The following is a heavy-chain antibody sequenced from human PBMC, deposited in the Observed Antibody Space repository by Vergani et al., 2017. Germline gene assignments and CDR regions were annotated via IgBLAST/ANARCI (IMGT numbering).Heavy chain of an antibody. D-gene: IGHD6-19*01. CDR2: ISYDGSNK. CDR1: GFTFSRYA. CDR3: ARLAGPFQH. Sequence: QVQLVESGGGVVQPGRSLRLSCAASGFTFSRYAMQWVRQAPGKGLEWVAVISYDGSNKYYADSVKGRFTISRDNSKNTLYLQMNSLRAEDTAVYYCARLAGPFQHWGQGTLVTVSS. V-gene: IGHV3-30-3*01. J-gene: IGHJ1*01.